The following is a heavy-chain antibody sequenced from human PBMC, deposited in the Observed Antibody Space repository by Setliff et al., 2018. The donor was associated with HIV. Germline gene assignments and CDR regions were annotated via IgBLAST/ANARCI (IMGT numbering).Heavy chain of an antibody. V-gene: IGHV4-34*01. CDR3: ARGESTTWDLAEYFQH. Sequence: SETLSLTCAVYGGSFSRYYWNWIRQSPGKGLEWIGEINHSGSTNYNPSLKSRVTISVDTSKNHFSLKLGFVTAADTAVYYCARGESTTWDLAEYFQHWGHGTLVTVSS. J-gene: IGHJ1*01. CDR1: GGSFSRYY. CDR2: INHSGST. D-gene: IGHD2-2*01.